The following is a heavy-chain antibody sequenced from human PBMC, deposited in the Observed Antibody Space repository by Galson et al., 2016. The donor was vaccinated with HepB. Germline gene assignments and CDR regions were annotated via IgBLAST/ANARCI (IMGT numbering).Heavy chain of an antibody. V-gene: IGHV3-48*03. CDR3: ARDALGTWDLTT. J-gene: IGHJ1*01. D-gene: IGHD1-26*01. CDR1: GFSFSNYE. CDR2: ISGGGEPT. Sequence: SLRLSCAASGFSFSNYEMNWVRQAPGKGLEWVAYISGGGEPTYYADSVRGRFTISRDNARDSVFLQMTSLRVEDTARYYCARDALGTWDLTTWGQGTLVSVSS.